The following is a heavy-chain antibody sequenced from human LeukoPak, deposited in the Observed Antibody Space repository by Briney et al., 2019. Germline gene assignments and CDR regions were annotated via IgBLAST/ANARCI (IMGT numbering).Heavy chain of an antibody. D-gene: IGHD6-6*01. V-gene: IGHV1-69*05. CDR1: GGTFSSYA. CDR3: ARDLGNKQLAES. CDR2: VIPIFGTA. Sequence: SVKVSCKASGGTFSSYAISWVRQAPGQGLEWMGGVIPIFGTANYAQKFQGRVTITTDESTSTAYMELSSLRSEDTAVYYCARDLGNKQLAESWGQGTLVTVSS. J-gene: IGHJ5*02.